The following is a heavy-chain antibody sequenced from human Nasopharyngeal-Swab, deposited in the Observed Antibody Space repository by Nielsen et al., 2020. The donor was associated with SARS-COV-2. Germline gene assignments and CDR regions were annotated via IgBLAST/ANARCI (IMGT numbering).Heavy chain of an antibody. CDR2: INTNTGNP. Sequence: ASVKVSCKASGYSFTTNVMNWVRQAPGQGLEWMGWINTNTGNPTYAQGFIGRFVFSLDISVSTAYLQISSLKAEDTAVYYCARANMVRGVIISNYYYGMDVWGQGTTVTVSS. CDR3: ARANMVRGVIISNYYYGMDV. CDR1: GYSFTTNV. J-gene: IGHJ6*02. V-gene: IGHV7-4-1*02. D-gene: IGHD3-10*01.